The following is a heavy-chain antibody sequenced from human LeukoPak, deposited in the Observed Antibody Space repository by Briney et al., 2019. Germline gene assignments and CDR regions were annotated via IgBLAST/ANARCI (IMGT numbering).Heavy chain of an antibody. Sequence: GGSLRLSCTGSNFSFGYYGMNWVRQTPGKGREWLSYITATSGSVYYADSVKGRLTISRDNSQNSLYLQMDSLRAQDTAVSYCARCDSYSSSWSRQFDYWGQGTLVIVPS. CDR1: NFSFGYYG. CDR3: ARCDSYSSSWSRQFDY. CDR2: ITATSGSV. D-gene: IGHD6-13*01. V-gene: IGHV3-48*04. J-gene: IGHJ4*02.